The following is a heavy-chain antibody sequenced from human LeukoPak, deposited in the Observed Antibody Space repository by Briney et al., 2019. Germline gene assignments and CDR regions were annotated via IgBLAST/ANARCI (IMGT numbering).Heavy chain of an antibody. V-gene: IGHV3-9*01. J-gene: IGHJ4*02. D-gene: IGHD5-24*01. CDR1: GFTFDDYA. CDR3: AKDVVEMATMGYFDY. CDR2: ISWNSGSI. Sequence: GGSLRLSCAASGFTFDDYAMHWVRQAPGKGLEWVSGISWNSGSIGYADSVKGRFTISRDNAKNSLHLQMNSLRAEDTALYYCAKDVVEMATMGYFDYWGQGTLVTVSS.